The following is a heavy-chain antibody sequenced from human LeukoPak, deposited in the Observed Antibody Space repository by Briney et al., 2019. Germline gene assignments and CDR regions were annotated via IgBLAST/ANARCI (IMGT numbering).Heavy chain of an antibody. CDR2: IKSKTGGETT. Sequence: GGSLRLSCVDSGFTFTNAWMSWVRQAPGKGLEWIGRIKSKTGGETTNYAEPVRGRFTISRDDSKSAVYLQMNSLKIEDTAVYYCTTDLGTYYHGSQRLIPIDYWGQGTLVTVSS. V-gene: IGHV3-15*01. D-gene: IGHD3-10*01. CDR1: GFTFTNAW. J-gene: IGHJ4*02. CDR3: TTDLGTYYHGSQRLIPIDY.